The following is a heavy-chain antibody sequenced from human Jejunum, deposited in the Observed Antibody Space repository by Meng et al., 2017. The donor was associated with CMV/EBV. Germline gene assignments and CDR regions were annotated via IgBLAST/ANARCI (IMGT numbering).Heavy chain of an antibody. D-gene: IGHD1/OR15-1a*01. CDR2: IFSDGTT. Sequence: ASWFPVGTHYMNWVRQAPGKGLEWVSIIFSDGTTYYADSVKGRFTISRDTSKNTVYLQMNSLRPEDTAVYHCARDSHSNIRASDWGPGTLVTVSS. J-gene: IGHJ4*02. V-gene: IGHV3-53*01. CDR1: WFPVGTHY. CDR3: ARDSHSNIRASD.